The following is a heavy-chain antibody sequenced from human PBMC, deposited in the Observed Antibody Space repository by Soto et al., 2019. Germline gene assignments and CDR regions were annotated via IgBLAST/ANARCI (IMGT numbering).Heavy chain of an antibody. V-gene: IGHV3-48*03. CDR1: GFTFSSYD. J-gene: IGHJ4*02. Sequence: EEQLVGSGGTLVQPGGSLRLSCAASGFTFSSYDMNWVRQAPGRGLEWVSYISGSGSDVYYADSVKGRFTISRDNAKNSLFLQMNSLRAEDTAVYYCARGYLYSIWGQGTLVTVSS. CDR2: ISGSGSDV. CDR3: ARGYLYSI. D-gene: IGHD6-13*01.